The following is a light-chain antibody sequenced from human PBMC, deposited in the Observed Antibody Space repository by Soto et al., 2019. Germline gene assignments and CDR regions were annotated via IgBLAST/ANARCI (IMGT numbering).Light chain of an antibody. V-gene: IGKV1-39*01. CDR2: AAS. J-gene: IGKJ4*02. CDR1: QTIMAY. CDR3: QQSYKSPQT. Sequence: DIQMNQSPSSLSASLGDRVTIXXRTSQTIMAYLNWYQLKPGKPPRLXIDAASSLQSGVPSRFSGSGAGTDFTLTSSSLQPEDFATYSCQQSYKSPQTFGRGTKVEI.